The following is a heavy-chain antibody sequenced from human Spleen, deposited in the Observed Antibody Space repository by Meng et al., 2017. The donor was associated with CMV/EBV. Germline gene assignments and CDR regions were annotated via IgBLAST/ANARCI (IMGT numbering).Heavy chain of an antibody. D-gene: IGHD2-2*01. Sequence: SETLSLTRTVSGDSISSYYWSWIRQPPGKGLEWIGYIYYSGITNYNPSLKSRVTISEDTSKNHFSLKLTSVTAADTAVYYCARDRGGFYAAGMDVWGQGTTVTVSS. V-gene: IGHV4-59*01. CDR2: IYYSGIT. CDR1: GDSISSYY. J-gene: IGHJ6*02. CDR3: ARDRGGFYAAGMDV.